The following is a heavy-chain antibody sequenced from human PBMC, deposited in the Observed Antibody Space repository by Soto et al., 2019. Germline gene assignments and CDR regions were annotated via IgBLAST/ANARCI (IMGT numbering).Heavy chain of an antibody. V-gene: IGHV4-31*03. CDR3: ARVSNDFNYGQLDP. CDR1: GGSITTSGDY. Sequence: TLSLTCTVSGGSITTSGDYWSWIRQHPGKGLEWIGYISFRGDTDYNPSLKSRLTMSVDTSNNQFSLNLMSVTAADTAVYFCARVSNDFNYGQLDPWGQGTLVTVSS. CDR2: ISFRGDT. D-gene: IGHD3-16*01. J-gene: IGHJ5*02.